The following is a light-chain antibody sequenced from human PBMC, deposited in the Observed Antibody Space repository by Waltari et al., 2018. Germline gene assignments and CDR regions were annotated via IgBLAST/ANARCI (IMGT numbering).Light chain of an antibody. J-gene: IGLJ3*02. CDR2: DVS. CDR3: SSYTSSSTWV. V-gene: IGLV2-14*01. Sequence: QSALTQPASVSGSPGQSITISCTGTSSDVGGYHYVSWYQQHPGKAPKVMIYDVSKRPSGVSNRFSGSKSGNTASLTISGLQAGDEADYYCSSYTSSSTWVFGGGTKLTVL. CDR1: SSDVGGYHY.